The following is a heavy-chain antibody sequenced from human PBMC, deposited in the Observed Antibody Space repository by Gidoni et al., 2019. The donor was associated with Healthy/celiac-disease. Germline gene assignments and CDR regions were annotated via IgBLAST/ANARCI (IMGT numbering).Heavy chain of an antibody. V-gene: IGHV3-21*01. D-gene: IGHD3-22*01. CDR3: ASTYYYDSSGQDAFDI. CDR1: GFTSSSFS. CDR2: ISSSSSYI. Sequence: EVQLVESGGGLVKPGGSLRLSCAASGFTSSSFSMNWVRQAPGKGLEWVSSISSSSSYIYYADSVKGRFTISRDNAKNSLYLQMNSLRAEDTAVYYCASTYYYDSSGQDAFDIWGQGTMVTVSS. J-gene: IGHJ3*02.